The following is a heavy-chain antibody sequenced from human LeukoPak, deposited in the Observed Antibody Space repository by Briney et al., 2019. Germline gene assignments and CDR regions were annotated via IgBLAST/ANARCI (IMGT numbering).Heavy chain of an antibody. Sequence: GRSLRLSCAASGFTFSSYGMHWVRQAPGKGLEWVAVVSYDGSNKYYADSVKGRFTISRDNSKNTLYLQMNSLRAEDTAVYYCATAPPDAPRKYYFDYWGQGTLVTVSS. CDR2: VSYDGSNK. D-gene: IGHD2-8*01. CDR3: ATAPPDAPRKYYFDY. V-gene: IGHV3-30*03. J-gene: IGHJ4*02. CDR1: GFTFSSYG.